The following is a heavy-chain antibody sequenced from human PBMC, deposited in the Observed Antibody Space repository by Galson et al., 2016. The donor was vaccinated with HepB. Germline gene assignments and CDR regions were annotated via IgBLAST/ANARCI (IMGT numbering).Heavy chain of an antibody. J-gene: IGHJ4*02. CDR3: AHSKFPPPTMTMFFATPEPPLGRHYFDY. Sequence: PALVKPTQTLTLTCTFSGFSLSTNGMGVGWIRQPPGKALEWFALIYWDTDKRYSPSLKSRLTITEDSSKNQVVLTMTNMDPVDTATYYCAHSKFPPPTMTMFFATPEPPLGRHYFDYWGQGTLVTVSS. CDR2: IYWDTDK. V-gene: IGHV2-5*02. D-gene: IGHD4-17*01. CDR1: GFSLSTNGMG.